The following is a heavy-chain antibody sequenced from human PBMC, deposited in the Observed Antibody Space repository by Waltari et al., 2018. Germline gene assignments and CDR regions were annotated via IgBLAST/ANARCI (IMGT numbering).Heavy chain of an antibody. Sequence: QLLQSGGEVQKPGASVKVSCKASGYTFTNFGINWVRQAPGQGLEWMGWISPYPANADYAPKFRGRVTMTTDTSTKTAYLELRNLRSDDTAVYFCARGGGPRTVVALSFDLWGQGTLITVSS. CDR3: ARGGGPRTVVALSFDL. V-gene: IGHV1-18*01. J-gene: IGHJ4*02. CDR2: ISPYPANA. CDR1: GYTFTNFG. D-gene: IGHD3-22*01.